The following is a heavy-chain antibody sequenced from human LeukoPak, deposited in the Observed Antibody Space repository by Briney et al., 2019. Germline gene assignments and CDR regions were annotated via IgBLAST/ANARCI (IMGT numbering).Heavy chain of an antibody. Sequence: SETLSLTXAVSGYSISSGYYWGWIREPPGKGLEWIGSIYHSGSTYYNPSLKSRVTISVDTSKNQFSLKLSSVTAADTAVYYCARHRRGVHTYYDILTGYSTHDYWGQGTLVTVSS. V-gene: IGHV4-38-2*01. D-gene: IGHD3-9*01. CDR1: GYSISSGYY. CDR2: IYHSGST. CDR3: ARHRRGVHTYYDILTGYSTHDY. J-gene: IGHJ4*02.